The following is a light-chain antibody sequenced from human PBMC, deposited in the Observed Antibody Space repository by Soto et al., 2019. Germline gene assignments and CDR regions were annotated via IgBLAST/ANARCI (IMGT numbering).Light chain of an antibody. CDR2: DAS. Sequence: EIVLTQSPATLSLSPGERATLSCRASQSVSSYLAWYQQKPGQAPRLLIYDASTRASGVPARFSGRGSGTDFTLTISSLEPEDFAVYYCQQRSSWPVTFGGGTRVDI. CDR1: QSVSSY. J-gene: IGKJ4*02. CDR3: QQRSSWPVT. V-gene: IGKV3-11*01.